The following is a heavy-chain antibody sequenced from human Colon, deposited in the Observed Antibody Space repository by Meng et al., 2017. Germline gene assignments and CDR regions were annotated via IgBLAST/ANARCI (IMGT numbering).Heavy chain of an antibody. J-gene: IGHJ4*02. Sequence: QGHLTGAGPDPVTLSETLSLTGAVSGGSISRSDWWSWVRQPPGKGLEWIGETSHSGSTNYSPSLKSRVTISLDKSKNQLSLKLNSVTAADTAVYYCASSDYYRSDYWGQGTLVTVSS. CDR3: ASSDYYRSDY. CDR2: TSHSGST. CDR1: GGSISRSDW. D-gene: IGHD3-22*01. V-gene: IGHV4-4*02.